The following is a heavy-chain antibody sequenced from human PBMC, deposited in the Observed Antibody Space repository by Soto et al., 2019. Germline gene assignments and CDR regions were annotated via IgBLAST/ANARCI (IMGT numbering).Heavy chain of an antibody. D-gene: IGHD4-4*01. CDR3: AREGVTNYTAYYFDL. CDR2: ISNRSRYI. J-gene: IGHJ4*01. CDR1: GFTFSSHS. V-gene: IGHV3-21*01. Sequence: GGSLRLSCAASGFTFSSHSMNWVRQAPGKGLEWVSSISNRSRYIYYADSVKGRFIISRDNAKNSLYLQMDSLRPEDTAIYYCAREGVTNYTAYYFDLWGHGALVTVSS.